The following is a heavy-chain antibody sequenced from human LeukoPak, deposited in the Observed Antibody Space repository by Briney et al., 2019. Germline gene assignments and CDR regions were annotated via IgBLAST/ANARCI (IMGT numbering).Heavy chain of an antibody. V-gene: IGHV1-2*02. CDR3: ARRVTAASGFDY. D-gene: IGHD6-13*01. CDR1: GYTFTDYY. CDR2: TNPKNGGT. J-gene: IGHJ4*02. Sequence: ASVKVSCKASGYTFTDYYIYWVRQAPGQGLEWMGWTNPKNGGTNYAQKFQGRVTMTSDTSISTAYMDLNSLKSDVTAVYYCARRVTAASGFDYWGQGTLVTVSS.